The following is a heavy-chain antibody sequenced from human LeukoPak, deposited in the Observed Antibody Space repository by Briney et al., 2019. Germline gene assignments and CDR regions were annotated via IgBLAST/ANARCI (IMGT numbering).Heavy chain of an antibody. D-gene: IGHD4-17*01. Sequence: SETLSLTCTVSGGSISSTSYCWSWLRQPAAGKCLEWIGRISTRGSTHYNPSLKSRVTMSVATSKNQFAQRLTSVTAADPAVDYCGRGYGDIECWGQGMLLTDSS. J-gene: IGHJ4*02. CDR1: GGSISSTSYC. CDR2: ISTRGST. V-gene: IGHV4-61*02. CDR3: GRGYGDIEC.